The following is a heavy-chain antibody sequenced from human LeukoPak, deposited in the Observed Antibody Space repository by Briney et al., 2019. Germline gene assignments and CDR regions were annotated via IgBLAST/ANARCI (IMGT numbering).Heavy chain of an antibody. D-gene: IGHD3-22*01. CDR3: ARGPRYAYDSSALVLDS. V-gene: IGHV1-18*01. CDR1: GYTFNNYG. J-gene: IGHJ4*02. CDR2: ISAYNGLT. Sequence: ASMKVSCKASGYTFNNYGVTWVRQAPGQGLEWMGRISAYNGLTNYARNLQDRVTMTTDTSTSTAYMELRRLRPSDTAVYYCARGPRYAYDSSALVLDSWGQGTLVTVSS.